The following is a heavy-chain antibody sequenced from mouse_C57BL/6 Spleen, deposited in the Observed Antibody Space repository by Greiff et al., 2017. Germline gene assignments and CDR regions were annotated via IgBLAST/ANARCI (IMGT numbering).Heavy chain of an antibody. J-gene: IGHJ4*01. CDR2: ISTGSSTI. CDR1: GFTFSDYG. V-gene: IGHV5-17*01. CDR3: ASRRYYAMDY. Sequence: EVKLVESGGGLVKPGGSLKLSCAASGFTFSDYGMHWVRQAPEKGLEWVAYISTGSSTIYYADTVKGRFTISRDNAKNTLFLQMTILRSEDTAMYYCASRRYYAMDYWGQGTSVTVSS.